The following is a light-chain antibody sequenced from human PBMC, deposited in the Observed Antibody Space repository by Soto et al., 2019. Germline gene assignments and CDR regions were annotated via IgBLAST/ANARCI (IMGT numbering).Light chain of an antibody. CDR1: QSAGNTY. CDR3: QQYGSSRT. V-gene: IGKV3-20*01. Sequence: EIELTQSPGTLSLSPGERATLSCRASQSAGNTYLAWYQQKPGQAPRLLIYGTSSRATGIPDRFSGSGSETEFTLTSDRVEAEDFAVYYWQQYGSSRTFGQGTKVEVK. J-gene: IGKJ1*01. CDR2: GTS.